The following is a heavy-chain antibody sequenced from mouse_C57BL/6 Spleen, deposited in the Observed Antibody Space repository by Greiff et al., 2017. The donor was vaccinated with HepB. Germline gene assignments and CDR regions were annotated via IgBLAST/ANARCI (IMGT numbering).Heavy chain of an antibody. J-gene: IGHJ2*01. CDR3: ARLDGSSLFDY. CDR1: GYTFTSYW. CDR2: IDPSDSYT. V-gene: IGHV1-69*01. D-gene: IGHD1-1*01. Sequence: QVQLQQPGAELVMPGASVKLSCKASGYTFTSYWMHWVKQRPGQGLEWIGEIDPSDSYTNYNQKFKGKSTLTVDKSSSTAYMQLSSLTSEDSAVYYCARLDGSSLFDYWGQGTTLTVSS.